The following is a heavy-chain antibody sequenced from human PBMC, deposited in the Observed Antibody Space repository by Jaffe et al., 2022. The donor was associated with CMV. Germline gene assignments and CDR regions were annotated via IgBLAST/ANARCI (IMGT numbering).Heavy chain of an antibody. CDR1: GFTFSSYA. Sequence: EVQLLESGGGLVQPGGSLRLSCAASGFTFSSYAMSWVRQAPGKGLEWVSAISGSGGSTYYADSVKGRFTISRDNSKNTLYLQMNSLRAEDTAVYYCASRLAAAEGRLLFDYWGQGTLVTVSS. D-gene: IGHD6-13*01. J-gene: IGHJ4*02. V-gene: IGHV3-23*01. CDR2: ISGSGGST. CDR3: ASRLAAAEGRLLFDY.